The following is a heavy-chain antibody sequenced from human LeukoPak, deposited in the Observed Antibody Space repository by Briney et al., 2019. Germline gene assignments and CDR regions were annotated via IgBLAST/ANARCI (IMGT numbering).Heavy chain of an antibody. J-gene: IGHJ6*02. D-gene: IGHD3-10*01. Sequence: GGSLRLSCAASGFTVSSNYMSWARQAPGKGLEWVSVIKGRFTISRDNSKNTLYLQMNSLRAEDTAVYYCAREHPELYGSENGMDVWGQGTTVTVSS. CDR1: GFTVSSNY. CDR2: I. CDR3: AREHPELYGSENGMDV. V-gene: IGHV3-53*01.